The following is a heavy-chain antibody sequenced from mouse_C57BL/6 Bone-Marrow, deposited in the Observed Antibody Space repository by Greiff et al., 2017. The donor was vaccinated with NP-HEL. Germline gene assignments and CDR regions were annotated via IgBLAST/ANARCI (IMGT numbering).Heavy chain of an antibody. CDR1: GYTFTDYN. J-gene: IGHJ4*01. V-gene: IGHV1-18*01. CDR2: INPNNGGT. CDR3: ARRGYDYNAMDY. Sequence: VHVKQSGPELVKPGASVKIPCKASGYTFTDYNMDWVKQSHGKSLEWIGDINPNNGGTIYNQKFKGKATLTVDTSSSTAYMQLSSLTSEDSAVYYCARRGYDYNAMDYWGQGTSVTVSS. D-gene: IGHD2-2*01.